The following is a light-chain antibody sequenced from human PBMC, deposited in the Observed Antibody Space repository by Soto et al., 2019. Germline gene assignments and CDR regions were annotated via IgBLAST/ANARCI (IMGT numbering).Light chain of an antibody. CDR3: QQSSRMPLT. CDR1: QSISDY. CDR2: AAS. V-gene: IGKV1-39*01. J-gene: IGKJ4*01. Sequence: DIQMTQSPSSLSASLGDRVTITCRASQSISDYLNWYQQKPGKAPKLLIYAASTLQSGVPSRFSGSGSGKDFTPTINSLQPEDFASYYCQQSSRMPLTFGGGTKVDIK.